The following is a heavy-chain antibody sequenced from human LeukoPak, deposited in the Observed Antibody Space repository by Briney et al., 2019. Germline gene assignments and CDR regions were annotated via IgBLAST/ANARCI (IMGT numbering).Heavy chain of an antibody. CDR2: INDSGGT. D-gene: IGHD3-22*01. CDR3: ARRVTVIYYMDL. V-gene: IGHV4-34*01. Sequence: SETLSLTCAVYAGSFSGYYWTWIPQFPGRGLEWIGEINDSGGTNYNPSLKSRVTMSVDTSKNQFSLKLTSVTAADTAVYYCARRVTVIYYMDLWGKGTTVTVSS. CDR1: AGSFSGYY. J-gene: IGHJ6*03.